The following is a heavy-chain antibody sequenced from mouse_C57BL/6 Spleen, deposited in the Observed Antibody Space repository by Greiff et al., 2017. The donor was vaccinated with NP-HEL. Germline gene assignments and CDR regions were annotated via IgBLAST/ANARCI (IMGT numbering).Heavy chain of an antibody. CDR3: ARGRMITTYYFDY. J-gene: IGHJ3*01. CDR2: IYPGSGST. D-gene: IGHD2-4*01. Sequence: QVQLQQPGAELVKPGASVKMSCKASGYTFTSYWITWVKQRPGQGLEWIGDIYPGSGSTNYNEKFKSKATLTVDTSSSTAYMQLSSLTSEDSAVYYCARGRMITTYYFDYWGQGTLVTVSA. V-gene: IGHV1-55*01. CDR1: GYTFTSYW.